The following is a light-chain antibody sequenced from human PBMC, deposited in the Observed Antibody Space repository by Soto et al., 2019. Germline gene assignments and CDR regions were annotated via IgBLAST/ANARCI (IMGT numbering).Light chain of an antibody. CDR1: QSVSSY. Sequence: EIVLTQSPATLAFSPGERATLSCRASQSVSSYLAWYQQKPGQAPRLLIYDASNRATGIPAMFSGSGSGTYFHRTISRLEPGDFAVYYCQQLSNWPLTCGGGTKVDIK. CDR2: DAS. V-gene: IGKV3-11*01. J-gene: IGKJ4*01. CDR3: QQLSNWPLT.